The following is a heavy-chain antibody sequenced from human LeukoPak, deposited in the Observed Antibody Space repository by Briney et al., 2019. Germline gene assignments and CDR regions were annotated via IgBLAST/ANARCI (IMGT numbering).Heavy chain of an antibody. D-gene: IGHD3-22*01. J-gene: IGHJ1*01. CDR3: AKDPPPGYYDSSGVFQH. CDR1: GFTFSSYG. Sequence: GGSLRLSCAASGFTFSSYGMHWARQAPGKGLEWVAFIRYHGSNKYYADSVKGRFTISRDNSKNTLYLQMNSLRAEDTAVYYCAKDPPPGYYDSSGVFQHWGQGTLVTVSS. V-gene: IGHV3-30*02. CDR2: IRYHGSNK.